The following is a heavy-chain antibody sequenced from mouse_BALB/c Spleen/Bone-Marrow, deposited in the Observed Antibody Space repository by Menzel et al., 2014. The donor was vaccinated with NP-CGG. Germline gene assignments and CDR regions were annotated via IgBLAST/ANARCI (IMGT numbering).Heavy chain of an antibody. Sequence: EVQLQQSGLELVKPGASVKISCKSSGYTFTGYTMHWVKQSHGKSLEWIGGINLNNGGTSYNQKFKGKATLTVEKTSSTAYIELRSLLSEDSAVYDGASGFAYWGQRTLVTVSA. CDR3: ASGFAY. CDR1: GYTFTGYT. V-gene: IGHV1-18*01. CDR2: INLNNGGT. J-gene: IGHJ3*01.